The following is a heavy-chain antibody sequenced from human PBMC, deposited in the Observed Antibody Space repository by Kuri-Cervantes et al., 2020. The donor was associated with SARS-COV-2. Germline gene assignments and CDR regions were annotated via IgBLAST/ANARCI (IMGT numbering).Heavy chain of an antibody. J-gene: IGHJ4*02. CDR2: IYSGGST. CDR1: GFTFSSYG. D-gene: IGHD3-22*01. CDR3: ARGYVGSGYYWGFDY. V-gene: IGHV3-53*04. Sequence: GGSLRLSCAASGFTFSSYGMHWVRQAPGKGLEWVSVIYSGGSTYYADSVKGRFTISRHNSKNTLYLQMNSLRAEDTAVYYCARGYVGSGYYWGFDYWGQGTLVTVSS.